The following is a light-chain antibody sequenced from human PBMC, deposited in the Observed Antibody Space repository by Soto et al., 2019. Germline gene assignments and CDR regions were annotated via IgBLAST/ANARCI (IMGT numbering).Light chain of an antibody. CDR3: QQRTNWRFT. J-gene: IGKJ3*01. CDR2: DAS. CDR1: QSVSSY. V-gene: IGKV3-11*01. Sequence: EIVLTQSPATLSLSTGERATLSCRASQSVSSYLAWYQQKPGQAPRLLIYDASTRATGIPARFSGSGSGTDFTLTISSLEPEDFAVYYCQQRTNWRFTFGPGTKVDIK.